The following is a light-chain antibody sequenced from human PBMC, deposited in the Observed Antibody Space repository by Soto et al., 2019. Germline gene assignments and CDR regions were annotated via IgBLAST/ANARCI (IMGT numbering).Light chain of an antibody. Sequence: DIQMTQSPSTLSASVGDRVTITCRASQSISSWLAWYQQKPGRAPILLIYKASTLESGVPSRFSGSGSGTEFTRTISSLQPDDFATYFCQQYNSYPLPFGQGTRLEIK. CDR2: KAS. J-gene: IGKJ5*01. CDR3: QQYNSYPLP. CDR1: QSISSW. V-gene: IGKV1-5*03.